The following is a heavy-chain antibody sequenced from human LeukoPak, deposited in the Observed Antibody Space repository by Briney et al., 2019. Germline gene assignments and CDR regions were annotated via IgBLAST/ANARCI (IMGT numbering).Heavy chain of an antibody. CDR2: IRSKAYGGTT. D-gene: IGHD5-12*01. CDR1: GFTFGDYA. J-gene: IGHJ4*02. V-gene: IGHV3-49*03. CDR3: TRARGGYGMNYFDY. Sequence: GGSLRLSCTASGFTFGDYAMSWFRQAPGKGLEWVGFIRSKAYGGTTEYAASVKGRFTISRDDSKSIAYLQMNSLKTEDTAVYYCTRARGGYGMNYFDYWGQGTLVTVSS.